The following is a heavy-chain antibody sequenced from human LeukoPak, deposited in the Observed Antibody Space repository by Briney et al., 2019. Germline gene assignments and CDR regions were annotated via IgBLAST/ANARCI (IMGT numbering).Heavy chain of an antibody. CDR1: GGSISSGGYY. CDR3: ARVNYYGSGSYYTDY. D-gene: IGHD3-10*01. CDR2: IYYSGST. J-gene: IGHJ4*02. Sequence: SETLSLTCTVSGGSISSGGYYWSWIRQHPGKGLEWIGYIYYSGSTYYNPSLKSRVTISVDRSKNQFSLKLSSVTAADTAVYYCARVNYYGSGSYYTDYWGQGTLVTVSS. V-gene: IGHV4-31*03.